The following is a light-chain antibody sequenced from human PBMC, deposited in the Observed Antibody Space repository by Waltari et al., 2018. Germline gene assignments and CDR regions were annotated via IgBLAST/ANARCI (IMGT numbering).Light chain of an antibody. J-gene: IGKJ2*01. CDR2: AVS. Sequence: EIVLTQSPGTLSLSPGERATLSCWASQSVGSSYLAWFQQKPGHAPRLLIYAVSSRATGIPDRFSGSGSGTDFTLTINRLEPEDSAVYYCQQYGSPPYTFGQGTKLEL. CDR3: QQYGSPPYT. CDR1: QSVGSSY. V-gene: IGKV3-20*01.